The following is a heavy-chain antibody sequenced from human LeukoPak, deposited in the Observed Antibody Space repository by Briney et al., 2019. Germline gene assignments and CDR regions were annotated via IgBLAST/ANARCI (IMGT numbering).Heavy chain of an antibody. CDR3: ARYIVSYPHDAFDI. J-gene: IGHJ3*02. D-gene: IGHD1-26*01. CDR1: GGSIRGYY. CDR2: IYSSGST. Sequence: PSETLSLTCNVSGGSIRGYYWSRIRQPPGKGLEWIGYIYSSGSTNYNPSLKSRVTISVDTSKKQFSLKLSSVTAADTAFYYCARYIVSYPHDAFDIWGQGTMVTVSS. V-gene: IGHV4-59*01.